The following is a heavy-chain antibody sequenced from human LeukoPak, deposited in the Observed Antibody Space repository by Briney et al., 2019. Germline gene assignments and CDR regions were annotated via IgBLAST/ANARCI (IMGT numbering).Heavy chain of an antibody. J-gene: IGHJ4*02. CDR3: AKYREGGIVVVVAATFFN. CDR2: ISGSGGST. D-gene: IGHD2-15*01. V-gene: IGHV3-23*01. Sequence: GGTLRLSCAASGFTFSSYGMSWVRQAPGKGLEWVSAISGSGGSTYYADSVKGRFTISRDNSKNTLYLQMNSLRAEDTAVYYCAKYREGGIVVVVAATFFNWGQGTLVTVSS. CDR1: GFTFSSYG.